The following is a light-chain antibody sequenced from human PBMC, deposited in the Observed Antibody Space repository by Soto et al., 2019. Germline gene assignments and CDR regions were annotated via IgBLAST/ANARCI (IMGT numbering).Light chain of an antibody. CDR3: QQYDDWPPLT. J-gene: IGKJ4*01. CDR1: QSVGDN. CDR2: DAS. V-gene: IGKV3-15*01. Sequence: TVMTQSPSALSVSPGDRASLSCRASQSVGDNLAWYQVRPGQSPRLLINDASTRATGVPVRFTGSGSGTEFTLTIASLQSDDIAIYYCQQYDDWPPLTFGGGTKV.